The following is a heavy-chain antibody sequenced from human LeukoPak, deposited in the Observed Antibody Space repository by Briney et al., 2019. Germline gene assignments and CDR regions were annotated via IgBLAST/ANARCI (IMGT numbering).Heavy chain of an antibody. Sequence: GGSLRLSCAASGFTLSSDPMHWVRQAPGKGLDWVAVISNDGSPKYYADSVKGRFTISRDNSKNTLFLQMDSMTTEDSAVYFCARRQSVAMGSIDSWGQGTLVTVSS. D-gene: IGHD2-2*01. J-gene: IGHJ4*02. CDR3: ARRQSVAMGSIDS. V-gene: IGHV3-30*01. CDR1: GFTLSSDP. CDR2: ISNDGSPK.